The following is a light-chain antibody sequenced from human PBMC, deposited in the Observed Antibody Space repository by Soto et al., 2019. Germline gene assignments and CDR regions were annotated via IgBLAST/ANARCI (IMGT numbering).Light chain of an antibody. CDR2: AAS. CDR3: QQLNSYPHFT. CDR1: QGISSY. V-gene: IGKV1-9*01. J-gene: IGKJ3*01. Sequence: IQLTQSPSFLSASVGDRVTITCRASQGISSYLAWYQQKPGKAPKLLIYAASTLQSGVPSRFSGSGSGTEFTLTISSLQPEDFATYYCQQLNSYPHFTFGPGTKVDIK.